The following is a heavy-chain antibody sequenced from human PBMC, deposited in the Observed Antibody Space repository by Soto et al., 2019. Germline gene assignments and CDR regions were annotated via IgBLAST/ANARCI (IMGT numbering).Heavy chain of an antibody. J-gene: IGHJ5*02. Sequence: GSLRLSCAASGFTFISYAMHWVRQAPGKGLEWVAVISYDGSNKYYADSVKGRFTISRDNSKNTLYLQMNSLRAEDTAVYYCARDSSSTSHPNWFDPWGQGTLVTVSS. CDR2: ISYDGSNK. V-gene: IGHV3-30-3*01. CDR3: ARDSSSTSHPNWFDP. D-gene: IGHD2-2*01. CDR1: GFTFISYA.